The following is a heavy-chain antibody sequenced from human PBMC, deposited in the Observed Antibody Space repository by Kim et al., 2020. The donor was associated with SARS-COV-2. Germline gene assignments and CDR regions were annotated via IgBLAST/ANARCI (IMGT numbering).Heavy chain of an antibody. CDR3: TTDSVRYCTNGVCYMDV. J-gene: IGHJ6*03. V-gene: IGHV3-15*01. CDR1: GFTFSNAW. D-gene: IGHD2-8*01. CDR2: IKSKTDGGTT. Sequence: GGSLRLSCAVSGFTFSNAWMSWVRQAPGKGLEWVGRIKSKTDGGTTDYAAPVKGRFTISRDDSKNTLYLQMNSLKTEDTAVYYCTTDSVRYCTNGVCYMDVWGKGTTVTVSS.